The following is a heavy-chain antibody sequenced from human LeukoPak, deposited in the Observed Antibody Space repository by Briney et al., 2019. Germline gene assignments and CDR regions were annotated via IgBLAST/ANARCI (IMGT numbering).Heavy chain of an antibody. CDR3: ARDRGTWNDDGFDY. D-gene: IGHD1-1*01. CDR2: IYFSGNT. CDR1: GSSISSGTYY. J-gene: IGHJ4*02. Sequence: SETLSLTCTVSGSSISSGTYYWGWIRQPPGKGLEWIGSIYFSGNTNYNPSLKSRVTMSVDTSKNQFSLKLSSVTAADTAVYYCARDRGTWNDDGFDYWGQGTLVTVSS. V-gene: IGHV4-39*07.